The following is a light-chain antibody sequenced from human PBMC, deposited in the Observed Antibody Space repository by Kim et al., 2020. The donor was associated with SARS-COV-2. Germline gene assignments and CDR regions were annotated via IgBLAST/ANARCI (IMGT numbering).Light chain of an antibody. CDR1: QAIRKY. CDR2: AVS. V-gene: IGKV1-27*01. CDR3: QTYDTVPYN. Sequence: ASVGDRVTITCRASQAIRKYVAWYQQRPGKIPKLLIHAVSTLQSGVPSRFSGGGSGTEFTLTIRGLQPEDVATYYCQTYDTVPYNFGQGTKLEI. J-gene: IGKJ2*01.